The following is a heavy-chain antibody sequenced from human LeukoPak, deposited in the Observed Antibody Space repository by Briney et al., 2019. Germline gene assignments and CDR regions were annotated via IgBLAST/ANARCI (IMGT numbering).Heavy chain of an antibody. CDR3: ARDGKALSGYDTFAY. CDR2: INPSGGST. D-gene: IGHD5-12*01. V-gene: IGHV1-46*01. Sequence: ASVKVSCKASGYTFPSYFMHWVRQAPGQGLEWMGIINPSGGSTSYAQKFQGRVTMTRDTSTSTVYMELSSLRSEDTAVYYCARDGKALSGYDTFAYWGQGTLVTVSS. J-gene: IGHJ4*02. CDR1: GYTFPSYF.